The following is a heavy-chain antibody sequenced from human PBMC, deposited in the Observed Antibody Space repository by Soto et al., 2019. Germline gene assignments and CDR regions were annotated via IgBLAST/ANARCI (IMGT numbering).Heavy chain of an antibody. D-gene: IGHD3-22*01. Sequence: QVQLVESGGGVFQPGRSLRLSCAASGFTFSSYGMHWVRQAPGKGLEWVAVISYDGSNKYYADSVKGRFTISRDNSKNTLYLQMNSLRAEDTAVYYCAKDSYKYYYDSSGYYRFDYWGQGTLVTVSS. CDR3: AKDSYKYYYDSSGYYRFDY. J-gene: IGHJ4*02. V-gene: IGHV3-30*18. CDR1: GFTFSSYG. CDR2: ISYDGSNK.